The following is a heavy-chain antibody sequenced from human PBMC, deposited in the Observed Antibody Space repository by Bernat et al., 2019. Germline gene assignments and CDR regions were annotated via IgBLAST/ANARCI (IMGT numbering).Heavy chain of an antibody. CDR2: IWYDGSNK. CDR1: GFTFSSYG. Sequence: QVQLVESGGGVVQPGRSLRLSCAASGFTFSSYGMHWVRQAPGKGPEWVAVIWYDGSNKYYADSVKGRFTISRDNSKNTLYLQMNSLRAEDTAVYYCARESYGGESYFQHWGQGTLVTVSS. V-gene: IGHV3-33*01. CDR3: ARESYGGESYFQH. J-gene: IGHJ1*01. D-gene: IGHD3-10*01.